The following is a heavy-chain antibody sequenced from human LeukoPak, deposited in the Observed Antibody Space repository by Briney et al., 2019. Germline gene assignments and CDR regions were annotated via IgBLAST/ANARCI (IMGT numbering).Heavy chain of an antibody. V-gene: IGHV4-39*07. CDR1: GDSISSITYY. CDR2: IYYGGET. Sequence: SETLSLSCSVSGDSISSITYYWGWLRLPPGKGLEWIGHIYYGGETYYNPSLQSRVTISLDAFRNQISLRLSSVTAADTAFYYCARNLSYGETAFDMWGQGTMVTVSS. J-gene: IGHJ3*02. CDR3: ARNLSYGETAFDM. D-gene: IGHD4-17*01.